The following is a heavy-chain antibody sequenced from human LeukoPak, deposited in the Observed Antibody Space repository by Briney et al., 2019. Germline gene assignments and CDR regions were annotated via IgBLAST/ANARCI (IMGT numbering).Heavy chain of an antibody. CDR1: GFTFSSYA. CDR2: ICGSGGST. V-gene: IGHV3-23*01. CDR3: ASSLRYYFDY. Sequence: PGGSLRLSCAASGFTFSSYAMSWVRQAPGKGLEWVSAICGSGGSTYYADSVKGRFTISRDNSKNTLYLQMNSLRAEDTAVYYCASSLRYYFDYWGQGTLVTVSS. J-gene: IGHJ4*02.